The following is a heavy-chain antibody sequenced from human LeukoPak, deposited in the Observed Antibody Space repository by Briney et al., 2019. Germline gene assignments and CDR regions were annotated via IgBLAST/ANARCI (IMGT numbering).Heavy chain of an antibody. CDR3: ARAVGGDGSGSL. CDR1: GDSISTYY. D-gene: IGHD3-10*01. J-gene: IGHJ4*02. Sequence: SETLSLTCIVSGDSISTYYWSWIRQPPGKGLEWIGYIYYRVTSDYNPTLKSRVTMSVDMSTRQISLKLSSVTAADTAVYYCARAVGGDGSGSLWGPGTLVTVSS. V-gene: IGHV4-59*01. CDR2: IYYRVTS.